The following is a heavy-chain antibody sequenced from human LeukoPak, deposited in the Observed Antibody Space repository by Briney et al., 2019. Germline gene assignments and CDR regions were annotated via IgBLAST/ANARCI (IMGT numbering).Heavy chain of an antibody. CDR1: GGSISSYY. CDR2: IFYSGIT. D-gene: IGHD6-13*01. J-gene: IGHJ5*02. Sequence: ASETLSLTCTVSGGSISSYYWSWIRRPPGKGLEWIGCIFYSGITNHNPSLKSRVTISVDTSKNQFSLKVSSVTAADTAVYYCAKSSSWYNDCFDPWGQGTLVTVSS. V-gene: IGHV4-59*01. CDR3: AKSSSWYNDCFDP.